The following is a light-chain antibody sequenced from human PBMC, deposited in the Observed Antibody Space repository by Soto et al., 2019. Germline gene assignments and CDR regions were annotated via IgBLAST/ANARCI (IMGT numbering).Light chain of an antibody. J-gene: IGKJ1*01. CDR3: QQYGTSPTT. CDR2: GAS. V-gene: IGKV3-20*01. Sequence: EIVLTQSPGTLSLSPWERATLSCRASQTVLNNYLTWYQQKPGQAPRRLIFGASFRATGIPDRFSGSGSGTDFTLTISRLEPEDSAVYYCQQYGTSPTTFGQGTKVDI. CDR1: QTVLNNY.